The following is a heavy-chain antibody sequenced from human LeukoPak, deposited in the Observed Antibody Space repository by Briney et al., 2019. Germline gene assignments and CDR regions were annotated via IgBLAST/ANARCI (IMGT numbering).Heavy chain of an antibody. Sequence: PGGSLRLSCAASGFTFSNYAMHWVRRTPGKGLEGVAVISYDGNHKYYVDSVKGRFSISRDNSKNTLYLHLSTLRPDDTAVYYCARDLTLRFLAWPPEYCFDLWGQGTLVTVSS. CDR1: GFTFSNYA. V-gene: IGHV3-30-3*01. CDR3: ARDLTLRFLAWPPEYCFDL. CDR2: ISYDGNHK. J-gene: IGHJ4*02. D-gene: IGHD3-3*01.